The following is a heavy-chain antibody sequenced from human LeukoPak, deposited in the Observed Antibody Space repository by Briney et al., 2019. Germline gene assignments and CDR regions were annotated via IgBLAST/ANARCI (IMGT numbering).Heavy chain of an antibody. V-gene: IGHV4-39*07. CDR3: ARALGYYFDSSNWADGDYFDH. CDR1: GGSVNNYTYY. D-gene: IGHD3-22*01. J-gene: IGHJ4*02. CDR2: IYYRGRT. Sequence: SETLSLTCSVSGGSVNNYTYYWGWIRQPPGKGLEWIGSIYYRGRTYYNPSLKSRVTISVDTSKNHFYLNLNSVTAADTAVYYCARALGYYFDSSNWADGDYFDHWGQGTLVTVSS.